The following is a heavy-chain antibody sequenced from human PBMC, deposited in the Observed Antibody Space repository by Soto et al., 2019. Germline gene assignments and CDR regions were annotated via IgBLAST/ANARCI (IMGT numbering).Heavy chain of an antibody. CDR2: IASDGSNR. Sequence: QVQLVESGGGVVQPGRSLRLSCVASGFAFNTYGMHWVRQAPGKGLGWVAVIASDGSNRYYADSVKGRFTISRDNFKNSLFLQMDSLRPEDTAVYYCAKKLPVTMYMGPDYWGQGTLVSVSS. J-gene: IGHJ4*02. CDR3: AKKLPVTMYMGPDY. D-gene: IGHD4-17*01. CDR1: GFAFNTYG. V-gene: IGHV3-30*18.